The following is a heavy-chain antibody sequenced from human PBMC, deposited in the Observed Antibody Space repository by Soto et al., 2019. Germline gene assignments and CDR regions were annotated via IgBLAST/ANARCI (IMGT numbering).Heavy chain of an antibody. CDR2: ISSSSSYI. J-gene: IGHJ4*02. V-gene: IGHV3-21*01. CDR1: GFTFSSYS. Sequence: GGSLRLSCAASGFTFSSYSMNWVRQAPGKGLEWVSSISSSSSYIYYADSVKGRFTISRDNAKNSLYLQMNSLRAEDTAVYYCARDLIWGAAGTESDYWGQGTLVTVSS. CDR3: ARDLIWGAAGTESDY. D-gene: IGHD6-13*01.